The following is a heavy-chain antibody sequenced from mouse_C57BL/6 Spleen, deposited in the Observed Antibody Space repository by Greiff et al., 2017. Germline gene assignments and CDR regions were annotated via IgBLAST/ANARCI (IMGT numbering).Heavy chain of an antibody. CDR3: ASLYGNDWYFDV. D-gene: IGHD2-1*01. J-gene: IGHJ1*03. CDR2: ISSGGSYT. V-gene: IGHV5-6*01. CDR1: GFTFSSSG. Sequence: EVMLVESGGDLVKPGGSLKLSCAASGFTFSSSGMSWVRQTPDKRLEWVATISSGGSYTYYPDSVKGRFTISRDNAKNTLYLQMSSLKSEDTAMYYCASLYGNDWYFDVWGTGTTVTVSS.